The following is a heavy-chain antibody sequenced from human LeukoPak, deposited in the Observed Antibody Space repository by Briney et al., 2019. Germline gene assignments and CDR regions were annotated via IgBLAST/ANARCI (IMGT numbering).Heavy chain of an antibody. V-gene: IGHV5-51*01. J-gene: IGHJ4*02. CDR1: GYTFTSYW. Sequence: PGESLKISCKASGYTFTSYWIGWVRQMPGKGLEWMGIIYSGDSDTRYSPSFQGQVTISADKSISTAYLQWSTLKASDTAMYCCARSYTSASSGDYWGQGTLVTVSS. CDR3: ARSYTSASSGDY. D-gene: IGHD6-19*01. CDR2: IYSGDSDT.